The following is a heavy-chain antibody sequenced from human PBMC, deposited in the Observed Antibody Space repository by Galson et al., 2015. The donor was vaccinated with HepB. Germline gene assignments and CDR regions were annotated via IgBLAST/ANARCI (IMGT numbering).Heavy chain of an antibody. J-gene: IGHJ5*02. Sequence: SLRLSCAASGLAFSTYGMHWVRQAPGKGLGWVAVIYYNGNSQYYADSVEGRFTISRDNSKNTLYLQMNSLRDEDTAVYYCARGTGYSYGYGANWFDPWGQGTLVTVSS. D-gene: IGHD5-18*01. CDR1: GLAFSTYG. CDR2: IYYNGNSQ. V-gene: IGHV3-33*08. CDR3: ARGTGYSYGYGANWFDP.